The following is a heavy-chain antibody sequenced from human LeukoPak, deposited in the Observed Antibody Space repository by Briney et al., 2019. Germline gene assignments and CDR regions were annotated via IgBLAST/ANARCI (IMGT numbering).Heavy chain of an antibody. CDR1: GGSISSYY. CDR2: IYYSGST. CDR3: ARGPGVRDTAMVSTDYLNYFDY. D-gene: IGHD5-18*01. Sequence: ETLSLTCTVSGGSISSYYWSWIRQPPGKGLEWIGYIYYSGSTNYNPSLKSRVTISVDTSKNQFSLKLSSVTAADTAVYYCARGPGVRDTAMVSTDYLNYFDYWGQGTLVTVSS. V-gene: IGHV4-59*01. J-gene: IGHJ4*02.